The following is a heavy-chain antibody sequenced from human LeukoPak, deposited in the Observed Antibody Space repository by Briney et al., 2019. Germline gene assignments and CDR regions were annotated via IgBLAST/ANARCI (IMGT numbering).Heavy chain of an antibody. J-gene: IGHJ4*02. CDR1: GFTFSSYW. Sequence: GGSLRLSCAASGFTFSSYWMHWVRQAPGKGLVWVSRINSDGSSTSYADSVKGRFTISRDNAKNTLYLQMNSLRAEDTAVYYCARVPYYDFWSGYPRPFDYWGQGTLATVSS. V-gene: IGHV3-74*01. D-gene: IGHD3-3*01. CDR3: ARVPYYDFWSGYPRPFDY. CDR2: INSDGSST.